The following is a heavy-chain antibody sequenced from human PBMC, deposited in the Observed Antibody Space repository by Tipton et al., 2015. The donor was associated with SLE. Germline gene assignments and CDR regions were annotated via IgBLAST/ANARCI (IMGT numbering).Heavy chain of an antibody. J-gene: IGHJ4*02. Sequence: TLSLTCAVSGYSISSGYYWGWIRQPPGKGLEWIGSIYHSGSTYCNPSLKSRVTISVDTSKNQFSLKLSSVTAADTAVYYCARGAPRGSSWIDYWGQGTLVTVSS. CDR3: ARGAPRGSSWIDY. CDR2: IYHSGST. CDR1: GYSISSGYY. V-gene: IGHV4-38-2*01. D-gene: IGHD6-13*01.